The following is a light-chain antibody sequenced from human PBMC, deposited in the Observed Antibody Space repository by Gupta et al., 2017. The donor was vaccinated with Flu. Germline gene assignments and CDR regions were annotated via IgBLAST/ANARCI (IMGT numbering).Light chain of an antibody. Sequence: SVLTQPPSAYGTPGQRVTVSCSGSSSNIGSNTVNWYQQLPGTAPILLIYISNQRPSWVPDRFSGSKAGTSASLSISGLQSDDDADYYCAAWDDSLNGLWVFGGGTKLTVL. CDR2: ISN. CDR3: AAWDDSLNGLWV. CDR1: SSNIGSNT. V-gene: IGLV1-44*01. J-gene: IGLJ3*02.